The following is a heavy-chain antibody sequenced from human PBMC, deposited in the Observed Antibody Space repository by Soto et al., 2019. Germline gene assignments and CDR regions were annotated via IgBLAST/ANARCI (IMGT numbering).Heavy chain of an antibody. V-gene: IGHV1-18*01. Sequence: QVQLVQSGAEVKKPGASVKVSCKASGYTFTSYGISWVRQAPGQGLEWMGWISAYNGNTNYAQKLQGRVTMTTDTATSTAYMELRSLRSDDTAVYYCAREPIVVVPAANGFDYWGQGTLVTVSS. CDR3: AREPIVVVPAANGFDY. D-gene: IGHD2-2*01. J-gene: IGHJ4*02. CDR2: ISAYNGNT. CDR1: GYTFTSYG.